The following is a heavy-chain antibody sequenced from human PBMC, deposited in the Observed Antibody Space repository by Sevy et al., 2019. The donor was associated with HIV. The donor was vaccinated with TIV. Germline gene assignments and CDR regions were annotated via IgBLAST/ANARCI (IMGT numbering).Heavy chain of an antibody. CDR3: ARWGYCSSTSCYNHVVDTIDY. CDR2: ISSSGSTI. V-gene: IGHV3-11*01. Sequence: GGSLRLSCAASGFTFSDYYMSWIRQAPGKGLEWVSYISSSGSTIYYADSVKGRFTISRDNATNSLYLQMNSLRAEDTAVYYCARWGYCSSTSCYNHVVDTIDYWGQGTLVTVSS. J-gene: IGHJ4*02. D-gene: IGHD2-2*02. CDR1: GFTFSDYY.